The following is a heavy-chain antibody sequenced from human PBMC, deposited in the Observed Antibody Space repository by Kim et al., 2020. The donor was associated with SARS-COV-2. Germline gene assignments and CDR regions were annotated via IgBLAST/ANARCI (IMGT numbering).Heavy chain of an antibody. D-gene: IGHD3-22*01. Sequence: DSVKGRLTNSRDNSQNTLSLQMNSLRAEDTAVYYCAREGWDYYDSSGYFDYWGQGTLVTVSS. V-gene: IGHV3-30*01. J-gene: IGHJ4*02. CDR3: AREGWDYYDSSGYFDY.